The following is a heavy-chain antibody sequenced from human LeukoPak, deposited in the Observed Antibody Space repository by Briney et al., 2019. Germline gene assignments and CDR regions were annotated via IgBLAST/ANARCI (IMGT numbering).Heavy chain of an antibody. CDR3: ARDPTTRGYYYYYGMDV. CDR2: IYYSGST. D-gene: IGHD1-14*01. V-gene: IGHV4-59*01. CDR1: GGSISRYY. J-gene: IGHJ6*02. Sequence: SETLSLTCTVSGGSISRYYWSWIRQPPGKGLEWIGYIYYSGSTNYNPSLKSRVTISVDTSKNQFSLKLSSVTAADTAVYYCARDPTTRGYYYYYGMDVWGQGTTVTVSS.